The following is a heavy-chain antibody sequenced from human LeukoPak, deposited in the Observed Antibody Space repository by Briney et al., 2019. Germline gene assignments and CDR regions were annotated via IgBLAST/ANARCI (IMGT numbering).Heavy chain of an antibody. CDR1: GFTFSSYA. J-gene: IGHJ4*02. D-gene: IGHD2-2*02. V-gene: IGHV3-23*01. CDR3: AKTVGDIVVVPAAIAFDY. Sequence: GGSLRLSCAASGFTFSSYAMSWVRQAPGKGLEWVSAISGSGGSTYYADSVKGRFTISRDNSKNTLYPQMNSLRAEDTAVYYCAKTVGDIVVVPAAIAFDYWAREPWSPSPQ. CDR2: ISGSGGST.